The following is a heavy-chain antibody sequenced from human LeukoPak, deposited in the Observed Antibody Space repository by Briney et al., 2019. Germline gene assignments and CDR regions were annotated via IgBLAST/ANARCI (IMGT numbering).Heavy chain of an antibody. CDR1: GGSISSYY. CDR3: ARGVGGHYYYYYYMDV. Sequence: PSETLSLTCTVSGGSISSYYLSWIRQPPGKGLEWIGYIYYSGSTNYNTSLKSRVTISVDTSKNQFSLKLSSVTAADTAVYYCARGVGGHYYYYYYMDVWGKGTTVTISS. D-gene: IGHD2-15*01. CDR2: IYYSGST. J-gene: IGHJ6*03. V-gene: IGHV4-59*08.